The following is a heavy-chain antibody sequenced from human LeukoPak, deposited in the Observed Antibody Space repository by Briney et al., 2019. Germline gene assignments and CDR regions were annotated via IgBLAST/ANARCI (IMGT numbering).Heavy chain of an antibody. CDR1: GFTFSSYA. Sequence: QPGRSLRLSCAASGFTFSSYAMHWVRQAPGRGLEWVAAVSYDGSNKYYANSVKGRFTISRDKSKNTLHLQMNSLRAEDTAIYYCARDTSFAVGATLDFWGQGTLVTVSS. J-gene: IGHJ4*02. D-gene: IGHD1-26*01. CDR3: ARDTSFAVGATLDF. CDR2: VSYDGSNK. V-gene: IGHV3-30*04.